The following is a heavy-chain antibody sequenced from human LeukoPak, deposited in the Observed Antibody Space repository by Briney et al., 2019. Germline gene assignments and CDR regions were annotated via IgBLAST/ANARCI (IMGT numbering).Heavy chain of an antibody. J-gene: IGHJ5*02. V-gene: IGHV1-69*01. CDR3: ARDNTYYYGSGTYQAPVDP. CDR1: GGTFSRYA. D-gene: IGHD3-10*01. Sequence: SVKVSCKASGGTFSRYAISWVRQAPGQGLEWMGGIIPMFGTANYAQKFQGRVTITADESTSTAYMGLSSLRSEDTAVYYCARDNTYYYGSGTYQAPVDPWGQGTLATVSS. CDR2: IIPMFGTA.